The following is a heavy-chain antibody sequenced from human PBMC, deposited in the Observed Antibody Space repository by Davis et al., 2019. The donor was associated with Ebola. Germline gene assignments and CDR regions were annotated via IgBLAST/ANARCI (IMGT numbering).Heavy chain of an antibody. Sequence: PGGSLRLSCAASGFTFSSYGMHWVRQAPGKGLEWVAVIWYDGSNKYYADSVKGRFTISRDNSKNTLYLQMNSLRAEDTAVYYCARDPRYSSGWGGSWFDPWGQGTLVTVSS. CDR3: ARDPRYSSGWGGSWFDP. CDR2: IWYDGSNK. J-gene: IGHJ5*02. D-gene: IGHD6-19*01. CDR1: GFTFSSYG. V-gene: IGHV3-33*01.